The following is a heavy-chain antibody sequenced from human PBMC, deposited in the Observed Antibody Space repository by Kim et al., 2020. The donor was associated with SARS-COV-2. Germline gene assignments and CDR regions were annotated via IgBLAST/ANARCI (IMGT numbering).Heavy chain of an antibody. Sequence: HPSLKRRVTISVDTSQTQFSLKLSPVTAADTAVYYCAREGEWFGRRGFDPWGQGTLVTVSS. J-gene: IGHJ5*02. CDR3: AREGEWFGRRGFDP. V-gene: IGHV4-34*01. D-gene: IGHD3-10*01.